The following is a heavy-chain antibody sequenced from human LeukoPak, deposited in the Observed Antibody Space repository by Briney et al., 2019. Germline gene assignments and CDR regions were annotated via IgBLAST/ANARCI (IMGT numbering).Heavy chain of an antibody. J-gene: IGHJ6*03. Sequence: SETLSLTCAVSGDSISNNNWWNWVRQPPGKGLEWIGEIYHSGSTNYNPSLKSRVTISVDTSKNQFSLKVSSVTAADTAVYYCARRMGRRFGERYYYYHYMDVWGKGTTVTISS. CDR3: ARRMGRRFGERYYYYHYMDV. D-gene: IGHD3-10*01. CDR1: GDSISNNNW. V-gene: IGHV4-4*02. CDR2: IYHSGST.